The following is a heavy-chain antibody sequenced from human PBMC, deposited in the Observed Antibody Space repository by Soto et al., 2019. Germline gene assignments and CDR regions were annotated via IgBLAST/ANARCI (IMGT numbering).Heavy chain of an antibody. CDR3: ARLRWEQPWVFDY. Sequence: QVQLQQWGAGLLKPSETLSLTCAVYGGSFSGYYWSWIRQPPVKGLEWIGEINHSGGTNYNPSLKRRVTTSVDTSKSQCSLKLSYVTAADRAVFYCARLRWEQPWVFDYWGQATLVTVSS. D-gene: IGHD1-26*01. CDR1: GGSFSGYY. CDR2: INHSGGT. V-gene: IGHV4-34*02. J-gene: IGHJ4*02.